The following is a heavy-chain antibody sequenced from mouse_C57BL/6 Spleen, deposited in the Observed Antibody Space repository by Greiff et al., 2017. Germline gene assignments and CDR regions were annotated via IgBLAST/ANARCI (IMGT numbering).Heavy chain of an antibody. J-gene: IGHJ3*01. D-gene: IGHD1-1*01. CDR3: ARNRDYGSSSFAY. V-gene: IGHV1-50*01. CDR2: IDPSDSYT. Sequence: QVQLQQPGAELVKPGASVKLSCKASGYTFTSYWMQWVKQRPGQGLEWFGEIDPSDSYTNYNQKFKGKATLTVDTSSSTAYMQLSSLTSEDSAVYYCARNRDYGSSSFAYWGQGTLVTVSA. CDR1: GYTFTSYW.